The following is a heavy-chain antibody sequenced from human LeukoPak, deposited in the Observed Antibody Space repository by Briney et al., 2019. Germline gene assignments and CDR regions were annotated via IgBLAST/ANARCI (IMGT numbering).Heavy chain of an antibody. CDR2: INPSGGST. V-gene: IGHV1-46*01. Sequence: GASVKVSCKASGYTFTSYYMHWVRQAPGQGLEWMGIINPSGGSTSYAQKFQDRVTMTRDTSISTAYMELSRLRSDDTAVYYCTMGGDGRWYYYYGMDVRGQGTTVAVSS. CDR3: TMGGDGRWYYYYGMDV. D-gene: IGHD2-21*01. J-gene: IGHJ6*02. CDR1: GYTFTSYY.